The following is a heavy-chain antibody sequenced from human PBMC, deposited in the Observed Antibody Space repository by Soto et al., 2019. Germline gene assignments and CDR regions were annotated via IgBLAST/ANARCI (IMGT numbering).Heavy chain of an antibody. CDR3: AKDSTNGGFNLFVKPHWFDP. CDR1: GFTFDDYA. D-gene: IGHD7-27*01. J-gene: IGHJ5*02. Sequence: PGGSLRLSCAASGFTFDDYAMHWVRQAPGKGLEWVSGISWNSGSIGYADSVKGRFTISRDNAKNSLYLQMNSLRAEDTALYYCAKDSTNGGFNLFVKPHWFDPWGQGTLVTVSS. CDR2: ISWNSGSI. V-gene: IGHV3-9*01.